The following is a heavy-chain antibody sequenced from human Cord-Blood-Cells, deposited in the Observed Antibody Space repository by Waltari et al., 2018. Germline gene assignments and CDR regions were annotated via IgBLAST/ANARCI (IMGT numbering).Heavy chain of an antibody. Sequence: QVQLQQWGAGLLKPSETLSLTCAVYGGSFSGFYWRWIRQPPGNGLECIGEINHSRKNNNNPSLKSRITISVDTSKNQFSLKLSAVTAADMAVYYCARARRIAAAAHFDYWVQGTLVTVSS. V-gene: IGHV4-34*01. CDR3: ARARRIAAAAHFDY. CDR1: GGSFSGFY. D-gene: IGHD6-13*01. CDR2: INHSRKN. J-gene: IGHJ4*02.